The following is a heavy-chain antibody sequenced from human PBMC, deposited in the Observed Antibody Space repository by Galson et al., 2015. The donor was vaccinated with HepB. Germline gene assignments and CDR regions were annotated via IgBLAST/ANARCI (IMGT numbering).Heavy chain of an antibody. V-gene: IGHV4-39*01. D-gene: IGHD1-26*01. CDR1: GGSISSSSYY. Sequence: LSLTCTVSGGSISSSSYYWGWIRQPPGKGLEWIGTIYYLGSTYYNPSLKSRVTISVDTSKSHFSLELTSVTAADTAVYYYAKHDDILGLASDFWGQGTLVTVSS. CDR2: IYYLGST. J-gene: IGHJ4*02. CDR3: AKHDDILGLASDF.